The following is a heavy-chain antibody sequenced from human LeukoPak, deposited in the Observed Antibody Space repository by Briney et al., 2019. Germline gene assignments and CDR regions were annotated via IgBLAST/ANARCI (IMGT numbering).Heavy chain of an antibody. V-gene: IGHV3-23*01. Sequence: HAGGSLRLSCAASGFTFSSYAMSWVRQAPGKGLEWVSAISGSGGSTYYADSVKGRFTISRDNSKNTLYLQMNSLRAEDTAVYYCAKDLLGVVPATGVYWGQGTLVTVSS. J-gene: IGHJ4*02. CDR3: AKDLLGVVPATGVY. D-gene: IGHD2-2*01. CDR1: GFTFSSYA. CDR2: ISGSGGST.